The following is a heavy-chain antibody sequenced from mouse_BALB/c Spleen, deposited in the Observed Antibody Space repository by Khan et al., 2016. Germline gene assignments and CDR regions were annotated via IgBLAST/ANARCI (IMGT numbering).Heavy chain of an antibody. CDR2: ISSGSTNI. V-gene: IGHV5-17*02. D-gene: IGHD2-3*01. Sequence: EVELVESGGDLVQPGGSRKLSCAASGFTFSGFGMHWVRQAPEKGLEWVAYISSGSTNIYYADTVKGRFTISRDNPKNTLFLQMTSLGAEDTAMYYGARMGGSYAMDYWGQGTSVTVSS. CDR1: GFTFSGFG. CDR3: ARMGGSYAMDY. J-gene: IGHJ4*01.